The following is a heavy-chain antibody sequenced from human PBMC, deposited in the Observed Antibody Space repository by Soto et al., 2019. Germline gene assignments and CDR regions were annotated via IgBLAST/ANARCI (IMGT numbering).Heavy chain of an antibody. CDR3: ATRYSGSYSAYYYYGMDV. J-gene: IGHJ6*02. CDR2: IYSGGST. V-gene: IGHV3-53*01. Sequence: EVQLVESGGGLIQPGGSLRLSCAASGFTVSSNYMSWVRQAPGKGLEWVSVIYSGGSTYYADSVKGRFTISRDNSKNTLYLQMNSLRAEDTAVYYCATRYSGSYSAYYYYGMDVWGQGTTVTVSS. D-gene: IGHD1-26*01. CDR1: GFTVSSNY.